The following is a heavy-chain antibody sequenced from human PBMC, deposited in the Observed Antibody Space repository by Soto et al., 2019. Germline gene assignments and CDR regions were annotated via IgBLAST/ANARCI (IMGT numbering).Heavy chain of an antibody. CDR3: ARDPSGGSSWYEVGYFDY. Sequence: GGSLRLSCAASGFTFSSYGMHWVRQAPGKGLEWVAVIWYDGSNKYYADSVKGRFTISRDNSKNTLYLQMNSLRAEDTAVYYCARDPSGGSSWYEVGYFDYWGQGTLVTVSS. V-gene: IGHV3-33*01. D-gene: IGHD6-13*01. J-gene: IGHJ4*02. CDR2: IWYDGSNK. CDR1: GFTFSSYG.